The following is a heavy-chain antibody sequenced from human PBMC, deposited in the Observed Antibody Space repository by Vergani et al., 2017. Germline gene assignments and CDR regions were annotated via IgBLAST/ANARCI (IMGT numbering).Heavy chain of an antibody. Sequence: QVQLVQSGAEVKKPGASVKVSCKASGYTFTSYDINWVRQATGQGLEWMGWMNPNSGNTGYAQKFQGRVTMTRNTSISTAYMELSSLRSEATAVYYCARVPRNSGSRRIALFDPWGQGTLVTVSS. CDR1: GYTFTSYD. V-gene: IGHV1-8*01. CDR2: MNPNSGNT. CDR3: ARVPRNSGSRRIALFDP. J-gene: IGHJ5*02. D-gene: IGHD1-26*01.